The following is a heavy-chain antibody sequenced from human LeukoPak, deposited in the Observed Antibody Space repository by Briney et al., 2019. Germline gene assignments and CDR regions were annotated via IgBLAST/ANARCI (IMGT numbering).Heavy chain of an antibody. Sequence: ASVKVSCKASGYTFTSYGISWVRQAPGQGLEWMGWISAYNGNTNYAQKLQGRVTMTTDTSASTAYMELRSLRSDDTAVYYCARGGSIAARPDWAFDIWGQGTMVTVSS. V-gene: IGHV1-18*01. CDR2: ISAYNGNT. J-gene: IGHJ3*02. CDR1: GYTFTSYG. CDR3: ARGGSIAARPDWAFDI. D-gene: IGHD6-6*01.